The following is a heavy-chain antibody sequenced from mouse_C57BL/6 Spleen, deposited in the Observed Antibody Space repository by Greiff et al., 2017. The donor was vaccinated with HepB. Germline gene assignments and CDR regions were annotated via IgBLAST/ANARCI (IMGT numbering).Heavy chain of an antibody. CDR2: IRSKSNNYAT. CDR1: GFSFNTYA. V-gene: IGHV10-1*01. D-gene: IGHD2-4*01. CDR3: VRGEYDYEDFDY. J-gene: IGHJ2*01. Sequence: EVQVVESGGGLVQPKGSLKLSCAASGFSFNTYAMNWVRQAPGKGLEWVARIRSKSNNYATYYADSVKDRFTISSDDSESMLYLQMNNLKTEDTAMYYCVRGEYDYEDFDYWGQGTTLTVSS.